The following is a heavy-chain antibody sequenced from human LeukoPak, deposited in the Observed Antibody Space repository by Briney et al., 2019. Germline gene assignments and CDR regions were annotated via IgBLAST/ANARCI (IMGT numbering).Heavy chain of an antibody. CDR2: IKQDGSAK. D-gene: IGHD1-1*01. CDR1: GFTFISYW. J-gene: IGHJ4*02. CDR3: AGCAGNSCYFDY. V-gene: IGHV3-7*01. Sequence: GGSLRLSCAASGFTFISYWMSWVRQAPGKGLEWVANIKQDGSAKNYVASVKGRFTISRDNAKNSLYLQLNSLRAEDTAVYYCAGCAGNSCYFDYWGQGTLVSVSS.